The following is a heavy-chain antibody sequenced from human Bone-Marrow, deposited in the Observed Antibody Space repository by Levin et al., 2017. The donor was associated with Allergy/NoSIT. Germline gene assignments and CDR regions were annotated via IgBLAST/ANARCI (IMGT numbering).Heavy chain of an antibody. Sequence: PGGSLRLSCAASGFSFSNYAMHWVRQAPGRGLEYVSAISSNGGSTFYANAVKGRFAISRDNSKNTLFLQMGSLRLDDMAVYYCARDRGRSGNSWEYDFWGQGTLVTVSS. CDR1: GFSFSNYA. J-gene: IGHJ4*02. V-gene: IGHV3-64*01. D-gene: IGHD6-13*01. CDR2: ISSNGGST. CDR3: ARDRGRSGNSWEYDF.